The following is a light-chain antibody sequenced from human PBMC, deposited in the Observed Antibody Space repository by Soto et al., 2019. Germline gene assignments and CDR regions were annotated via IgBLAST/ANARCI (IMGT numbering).Light chain of an antibody. CDR1: SSDVGPYNL. Sequence: QSALTQPASVSGSPGQSITISCTGSSSDVGPYNLVSWYQHHPGKAPKLMISEVVKRPSGVSNGFSGSKSGNTASLTISGLQAEDEADYYCCSYAGSSMFVFGGGTKLTVL. CDR3: CSYAGSSMFV. CDR2: EVV. J-gene: IGLJ2*01. V-gene: IGLV2-23*02.